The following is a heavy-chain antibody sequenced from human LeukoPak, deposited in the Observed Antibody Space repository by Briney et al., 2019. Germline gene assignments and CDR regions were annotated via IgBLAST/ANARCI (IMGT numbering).Heavy chain of an antibody. CDR2: IYYSGST. CDR1: GGSISSYY. D-gene: IGHD3-10*01. V-gene: IGHV4-59*01. CDR3: ARTDASGLSDH. Sequence: TSETLSLTCTVSGGSISSYYWSWIRQPPGKGLEWIGYIYYSGSTNYNPSLKSRVTISVDTSKNQFSLKLSSVTAADTAVYYCARTDASGLSDHWGQGTLVTVSS. J-gene: IGHJ4*02.